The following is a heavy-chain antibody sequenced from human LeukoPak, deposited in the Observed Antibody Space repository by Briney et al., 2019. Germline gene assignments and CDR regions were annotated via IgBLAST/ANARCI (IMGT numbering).Heavy chain of an antibody. V-gene: IGHV3-30*02. D-gene: IGHD6-19*01. CDR3: AKDKGWSSFEY. CDR2: IRHDGINK. J-gene: IGHJ4*02. Sequence: PGGSLRLSCAASGFTFSKSGMHWFRQAPGKGLEWVAVIRHDGINKYYADFVKGRFTISRDNSKNTVYLQMNGLRVEDTAVYYCAKDKGWSSFEYRGQGTLVTVSS. CDR1: GFTFSKSG.